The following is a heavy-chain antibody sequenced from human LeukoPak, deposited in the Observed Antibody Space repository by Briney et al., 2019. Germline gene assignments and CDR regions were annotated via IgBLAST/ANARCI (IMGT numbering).Heavy chain of an antibody. J-gene: IGHJ4*02. V-gene: IGHV3-21*01. CDR2: ISSSSSYI. CDR3: ARDAMVRGVLIDY. CDR1: GFTFGTYS. Sequence: PGGSLRLSCAASGFTFGTYSMNWVRQAPGKGLEWVSSISSSSSYIYYADSVKGRFTISRDNAKNSLFLQMSSLRAEDTAVYYCARDAMVRGVLIDYWGQGTLVTVPS. D-gene: IGHD3-10*01.